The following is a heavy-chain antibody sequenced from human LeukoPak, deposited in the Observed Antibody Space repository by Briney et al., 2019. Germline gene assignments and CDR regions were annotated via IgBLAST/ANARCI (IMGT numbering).Heavy chain of an antibody. D-gene: IGHD3-10*01. CDR3: AKQATYYYGSGLSGFDY. V-gene: IGHV3-30*18. Sequence: GGSLRPSCAASGFTFSSYGMHWVRQAPGKGLEWVAVISYDGSNKYYADSVKGRFTISRDNSKNTLYLQMNSLRAEDTAVYYCAKQATYYYGSGLSGFDYWGQGTLVTVSS. CDR1: GFTFSSYG. CDR2: ISYDGSNK. J-gene: IGHJ4*02.